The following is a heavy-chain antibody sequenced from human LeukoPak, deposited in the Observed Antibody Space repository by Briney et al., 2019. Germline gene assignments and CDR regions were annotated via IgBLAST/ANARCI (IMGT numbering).Heavy chain of an antibody. D-gene: IGHD3-9*01. CDR3: ARRNYDILTGYYNDYFDY. CDR2: IYPGDSDT. J-gene: IGHJ4*02. V-gene: IGHV5-51*01. CDR1: GYSFTSYW. Sequence: GESLKISCKGSGYSFTSYWIGWVRQMPGKGLEWMGIIYPGDSDTRYSPSFQGQVTISADKSISTAYLQWSSLEASDTAMYYCARRNYDILTGYYNDYFDYWGQGTLVTVSS.